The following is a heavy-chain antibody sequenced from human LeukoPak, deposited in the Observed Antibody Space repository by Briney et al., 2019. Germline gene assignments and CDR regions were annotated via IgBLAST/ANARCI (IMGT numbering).Heavy chain of an antibody. CDR3: ASATYDSSGYYYVGYFQH. V-gene: IGHV4-39*01. CDR1: GGSISSYY. CDR2: IYYSGST. J-gene: IGHJ1*01. Sequence: SETLSLTCTVSGGSISSYYWGWIRQPPGKGLEWIGSIYYSGSTYYNPSLKSRVTISVDTSKNQFSLKLSSVTAADTAVYYCASATYDSSGYYYVGYFQHWGQGTLVTVSS. D-gene: IGHD3-22*01.